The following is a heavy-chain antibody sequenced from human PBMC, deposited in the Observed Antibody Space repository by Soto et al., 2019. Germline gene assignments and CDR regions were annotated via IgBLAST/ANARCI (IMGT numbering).Heavy chain of an antibody. D-gene: IGHD2-15*01. CDR1: GVSFYVFV. V-gene: IGHV3-48*04. CDR2: ISSSSSTL. J-gene: IGHJ3*02. Sequence: CGSIKLSCASSGVSFYVFVVGLVCKTPGKGLERVSYISSSSSTLYYADSVKGRFTISRDNAKNSLYLQMNSLRAEDTAVYYCARNQIGYDAFEICGQRTMVTVSS. CDR3: ARNQIGYDAFEI.